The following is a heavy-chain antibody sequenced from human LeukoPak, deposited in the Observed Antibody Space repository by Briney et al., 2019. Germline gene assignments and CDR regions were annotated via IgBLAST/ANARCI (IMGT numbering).Heavy chain of an antibody. Sequence: GESLKISCKGSGYSFTNYWIGWVRQMPGKGLEWMGIIYPGDSNTRYSPSFQGQVTISADKSINTAYLQLTSLKASDTAMYYCARGTTVTGVDYFDYWGQGTLVTVST. CDR1: GYSFTNYW. V-gene: IGHV5-51*01. J-gene: IGHJ4*02. CDR2: IYPGDSNT. D-gene: IGHD3-3*01. CDR3: ARGTTVTGVDYFDY.